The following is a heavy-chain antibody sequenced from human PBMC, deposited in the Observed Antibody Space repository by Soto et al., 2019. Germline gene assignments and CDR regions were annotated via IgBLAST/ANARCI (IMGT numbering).Heavy chain of an antibody. V-gene: IGHV2-5*02. CDR1: GFSPSTSGVD. CDR3: AHRLRLDAFDV. CDR2: IYWDDDK. J-gene: IGHJ3*01. Sequence: QITLKESGPTLVKPTQTLTLTCTFSGFSPSTSGVDVGWIRQPPGKALEWLALIYWDDDKRYSPSLKSRLTITKDTSKNQVVLTMTNMDPVDTVTYYCAHRLRLDAFDVWGQGTMVTVSS.